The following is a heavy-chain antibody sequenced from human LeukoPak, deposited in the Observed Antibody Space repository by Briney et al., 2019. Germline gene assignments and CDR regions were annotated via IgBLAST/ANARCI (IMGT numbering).Heavy chain of an antibody. J-gene: IGHJ4*02. CDR2: ISGDGGGT. Sequence: PGGSLRLSCAASGFTFDDYAMHWVRQAPGKGLEWVSLISGDGGGTYYADSVRGRFTISRDNSKNSLYLQMNSLRTEDTALYYCAKDIKSSTIFDYWGQGTLVTVSS. CDR3: AKDIKSSTIFDY. D-gene: IGHD5-24*01. CDR1: GFTFDDYA. V-gene: IGHV3-43*02.